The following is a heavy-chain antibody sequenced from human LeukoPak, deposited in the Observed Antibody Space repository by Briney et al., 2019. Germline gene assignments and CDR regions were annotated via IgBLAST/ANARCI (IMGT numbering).Heavy chain of an antibody. CDR2: VYYSGST. D-gene: IGHD3-16*02. CDR1: GGSIRSYY. J-gene: IGHJ4*02. V-gene: IGHV4-59*01. CDR3: AMGKLSFYYFDY. Sequence: SETLSPTCTVSGGSIRSYYWSWIRQPPGKGLEWIGYVYYSGSTNYNPSLKSRVTISVDTSKNQFSLKLSSVTAADTAVYYCAMGKLSFYYFDYWGQGTLVTVSS.